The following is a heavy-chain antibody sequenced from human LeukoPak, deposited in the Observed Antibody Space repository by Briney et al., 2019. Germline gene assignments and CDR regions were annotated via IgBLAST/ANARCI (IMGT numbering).Heavy chain of an antibody. CDR3: ARATTPTPPHFDY. D-gene: IGHD5-12*01. CDR2: IYYSGST. CDR1: GGSISSGGYY. J-gene: IGHJ4*02. V-gene: IGHV4-31*03. Sequence: PSQTLSLTCTVSGGSISSGGYYWSWIRQHPGKGLEWIGYIYYSGSTYYNPSLKSRVTISVDTSKNQFSLKLSSVTAADTAVYYCARATTPTPPHFDYWGQGTLVTVSS.